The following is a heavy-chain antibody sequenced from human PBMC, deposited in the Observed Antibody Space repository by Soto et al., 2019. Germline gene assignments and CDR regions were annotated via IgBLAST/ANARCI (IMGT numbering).Heavy chain of an antibody. V-gene: IGHV3-33*01. CDR1: GFTFSSYG. J-gene: IGHJ6*02. CDR2: IWYDGSNK. CDR3: ARDLFRVRGVITTIDYYYGMDV. Sequence: SLRLSCAASGFTFSSYGLHWVRQAPVKGLEWVAVIWYDGSNKYYADSVKGRFTISRDNSKNTLYLQMNSLRAEDTAVYYCARDLFRVRGVITTIDYYYGMDVWGQGTTV. D-gene: IGHD3-10*01.